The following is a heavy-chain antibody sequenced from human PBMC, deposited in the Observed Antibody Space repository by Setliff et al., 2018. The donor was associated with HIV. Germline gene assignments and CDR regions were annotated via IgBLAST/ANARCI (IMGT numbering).Heavy chain of an antibody. CDR2: IAPSSGGI. CDR3: ARARGRLSDFDI. Sequence: ASVKVSCKASGYTFTSYILHWVRQAAGQGLEWVGRIAPSSGGIHYAQKFQDRVTMTRDTSTSTVYMDLSRLRSEDTAVYYCARARGRLSDFDIWGQGTMVTVSS. J-gene: IGHJ3*02. D-gene: IGHD3-10*01. CDR1: GYTFTSYI. V-gene: IGHV1-46*01.